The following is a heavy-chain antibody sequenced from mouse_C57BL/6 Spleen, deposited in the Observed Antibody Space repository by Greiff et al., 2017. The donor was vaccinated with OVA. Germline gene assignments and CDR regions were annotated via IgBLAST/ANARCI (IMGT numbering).Heavy chain of an antibody. CDR3: ARSFYDYEYYFDY. Sequence: EVKLVESGGGLVKPGGSLKLSCAASGFTFSDYGMHWVRQAPEKGLEWVAYISSGSSTIYYADTVKGRFTISRDNAKNTLFLQMTSLRSEDTAMYYCARSFYDYEYYFDYWGQGTTLTVSS. D-gene: IGHD2-4*01. CDR2: ISSGSSTI. J-gene: IGHJ2*01. V-gene: IGHV5-17*01. CDR1: GFTFSDYG.